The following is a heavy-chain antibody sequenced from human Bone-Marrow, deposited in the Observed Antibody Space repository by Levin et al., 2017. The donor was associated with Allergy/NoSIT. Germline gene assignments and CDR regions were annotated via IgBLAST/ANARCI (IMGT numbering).Heavy chain of an antibody. V-gene: IGHV1-18*01. Sequence: ASVKVSCKASGYSFNTYGITWVRQAPGQGLEWLGWISAYNDNTNYAQKFQGRVFMTTYTSTSTAYMELRSLRSDDTAVYYCAASRYGDYLYGLDVWGQGTTVTVS. D-gene: IGHD4-17*01. CDR3: AASRYGDYLYGLDV. CDR2: ISAYNDNT. J-gene: IGHJ6*02. CDR1: GYSFNTYG.